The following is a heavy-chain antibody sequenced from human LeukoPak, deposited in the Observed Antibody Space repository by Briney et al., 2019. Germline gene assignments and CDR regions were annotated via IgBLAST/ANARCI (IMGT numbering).Heavy chain of an antibody. J-gene: IGHJ4*02. CDR3: TAHPYYYDSSGPPFDY. Sequence: GESLKISCAASGFTFSNAWMSWVRQGPRKGLEWVGRIKSKTDGGTTDYAAPVKGRFTISRDDSKNTLYLQMNSLKTEDTAVYYCTAHPYYYDSSGPPFDYWGQGTLVTVSS. CDR2: IKSKTDGGTT. D-gene: IGHD3-22*01. V-gene: IGHV3-15*01. CDR1: GFTFSNAW.